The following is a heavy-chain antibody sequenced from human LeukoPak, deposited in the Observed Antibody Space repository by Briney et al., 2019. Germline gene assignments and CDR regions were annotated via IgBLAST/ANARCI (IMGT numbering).Heavy chain of an antibody. Sequence: GGTLRLSCVASGFTLGVYWMTWVRQGPGQGLECVANINQDGSEKNYVNTVKGRFSVSRDNAKNTLYLYINSLTDEDTAIYYCAREIPVAGKRSWFDPWGQGTLFTVSS. D-gene: IGHD6-19*01. CDR3: AREIPVAGKRSWFDP. CDR1: GFTLGVYW. V-gene: IGHV3-7*01. J-gene: IGHJ5*02. CDR2: INQDGSEK.